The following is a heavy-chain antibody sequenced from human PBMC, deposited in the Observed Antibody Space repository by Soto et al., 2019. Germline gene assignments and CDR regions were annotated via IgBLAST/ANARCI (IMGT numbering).Heavy chain of an antibody. CDR2: IYYSGST. J-gene: IGHJ6*03. Sequence: SETLSLTCTVSGGSISSYYWSWIRQPPGEGLEWIGYIYYSGSTNYNPSLKSRVTISVDTSKNQFSLKLSSVTAADTAVYYCARESTVTIYGGYYYYYYMDVWGKGTTVTVSS. D-gene: IGHD4-17*01. CDR3: ARESTVTIYGGYYYYYYMDV. V-gene: IGHV4-59*01. CDR1: GGSISSYY.